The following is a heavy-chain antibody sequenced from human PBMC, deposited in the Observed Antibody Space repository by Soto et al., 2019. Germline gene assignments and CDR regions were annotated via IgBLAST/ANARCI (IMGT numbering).Heavy chain of an antibody. CDR1: GYTFSNYG. CDR3: AGVRGNIAAAGPGWFDP. D-gene: IGHD6-13*01. CDR2: ISAYNGNT. J-gene: IGHJ5*02. V-gene: IGHV1-18*01. Sequence: ASVKVSYKTSGYTFSNYGINWVRQAPGQGLEWMGWISAYNGNTNFAQKLQGRVSLTTDTSSTTAYMELRSLTSDDTAVYYCAGVRGNIAAAGPGWFDPWGQGTLVTVSS.